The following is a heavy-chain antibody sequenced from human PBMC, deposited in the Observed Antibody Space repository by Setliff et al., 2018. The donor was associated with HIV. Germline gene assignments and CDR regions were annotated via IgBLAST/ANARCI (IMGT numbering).Heavy chain of an antibody. CDR2: IYHSGNT. Sequence: KASETLSLTCAASGYSISSDYYWGWIRQPPGKGLEWIGSIYHSGNTYYNPSLKSRVTISVDASKSQFSLKVSSVTAADAAVYYCARAQLRYLASDFYFDFWGQGTPVTVSS. V-gene: IGHV4-38-2*01. D-gene: IGHD3-9*01. J-gene: IGHJ4*02. CDR3: ARAQLRYLASDFYFDF. CDR1: GYSISSDYY.